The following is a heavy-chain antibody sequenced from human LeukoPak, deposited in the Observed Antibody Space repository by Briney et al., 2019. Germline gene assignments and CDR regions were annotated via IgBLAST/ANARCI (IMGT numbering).Heavy chain of an antibody. V-gene: IGHV1-8*01. CDR2: MNPNSGNT. CDR1: GYTFTSYD. Sequence: GASVKVSCKASGYTFTSYDINWVRQATGQGLEWMGWMNPNSGNTGYAQKFQGRVTMTRNTSISTAYMELSSLRSEDTAVYYYARGPGYSSGWYLIDYWGQGTLVTVSS. CDR3: ARGPGYSSGWYLIDY. J-gene: IGHJ4*02. D-gene: IGHD6-19*01.